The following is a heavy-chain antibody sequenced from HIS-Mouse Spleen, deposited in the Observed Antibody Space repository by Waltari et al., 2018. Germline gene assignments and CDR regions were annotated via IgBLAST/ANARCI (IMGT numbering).Heavy chain of an antibody. CDR1: GFPLSSSS. J-gene: IGHJ6*02. D-gene: IGHD7-27*01. V-gene: IGHV3-30-3*01. Sequence: QVQLVESGGGVVQPGRSLGPACAASGFPLSSSSIPRVPPGAGKGLEWVAVISYDGSNKYYADSVKGRFTISRDNSKNTLYLQMNSLRAEDTAVYYCARETLTGGQRYYGMDVWGQGTTVTVSS. CDR2: ISYDGSNK. CDR3: ARETLTGGQRYYGMDV.